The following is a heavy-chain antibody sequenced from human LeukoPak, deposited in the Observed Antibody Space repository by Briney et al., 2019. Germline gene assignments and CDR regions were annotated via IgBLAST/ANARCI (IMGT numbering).Heavy chain of an antibody. Sequence: GGSLRLSCAASGFTFSTYAMTWIRQVPGKGLEWVSAISGSGGDTYYVDSVKGRFTVSRDNSKNTLYLQLNSLTAEDTAVYFCAKAPITLRVTASPYYFDYWGQGTLVTVSS. V-gene: IGHV3-23*01. CDR3: AKAPITLRVTASPYYFDY. J-gene: IGHJ4*02. D-gene: IGHD2-21*02. CDR2: ISGSGGDT. CDR1: GFTFSTYA.